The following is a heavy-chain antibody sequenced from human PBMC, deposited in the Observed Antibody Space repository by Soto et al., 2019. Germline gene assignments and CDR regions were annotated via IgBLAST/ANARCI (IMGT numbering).Heavy chain of an antibody. CDR2: IYYSGST. Sequence: SATLSLTCPVTGNSISSYYWSWIRQPPGKGLEWIGYIYYSGSTNYNPSLKSRVTISVDTSKNQFSLKLSSVTAADTAVYYCGRRLTVVALDAFDIWGQGTMVT. J-gene: IGHJ3*02. CDR1: GNSISSYY. D-gene: IGHD2-15*01. CDR3: GRRLTVVALDAFDI. V-gene: IGHV4-59*01.